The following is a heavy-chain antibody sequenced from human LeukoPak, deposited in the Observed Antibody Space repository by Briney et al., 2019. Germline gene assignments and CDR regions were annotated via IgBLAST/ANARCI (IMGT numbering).Heavy chain of an antibody. Sequence: GGSLRLSCAPSGLSVSNPWVSWARHPAGGGLGCVDCIVGESRGGTADYAAPVKGRSTNARDDSKNSLYMQMNGLKPDDTAVYYCATLEDDGPRNRGGQGTLVTVSS. CDR1: GLSVSNPW. CDR3: ATLEDDGPRNR. V-gene: IGHV3-15*04. CDR2: IVGESRGGTA. J-gene: IGHJ4*02. D-gene: IGHD1/OR15-1a*01.